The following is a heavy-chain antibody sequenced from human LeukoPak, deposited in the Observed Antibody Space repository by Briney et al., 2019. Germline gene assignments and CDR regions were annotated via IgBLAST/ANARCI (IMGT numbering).Heavy chain of an antibody. Sequence: PGGSLRLSCADSGLTFSNYNMNWVRQSPGKGLEWVSSISSSSTYTYYADSVKGRFTISRDNAKNSLFLQMNSLRDDDTGVYFCATDTLRFRMDVWGKGTTVIVSS. J-gene: IGHJ6*04. V-gene: IGHV3-21*01. D-gene: IGHD3-3*01. CDR3: ATDTLRFRMDV. CDR2: ISSSSTYT. CDR1: GLTFSNYN.